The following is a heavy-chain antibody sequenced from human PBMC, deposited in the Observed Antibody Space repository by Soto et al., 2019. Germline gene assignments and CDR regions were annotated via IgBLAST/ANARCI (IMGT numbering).Heavy chain of an antibody. CDR2: ISAYNANI. V-gene: IGHV1-18*01. CDR3: ARDRLGATGDY. Sequence: ASVKVSCKASGYTFTSYGISWVRQTPGQGPEWMGWISAYNANINYAQKLQGRVTMTTDTSTNTAYMELRSLRSDDTAVYFCARDRLGATGDYWGQGTLVTVSS. J-gene: IGHJ4*02. D-gene: IGHD1-26*01. CDR1: GYTFTSYG.